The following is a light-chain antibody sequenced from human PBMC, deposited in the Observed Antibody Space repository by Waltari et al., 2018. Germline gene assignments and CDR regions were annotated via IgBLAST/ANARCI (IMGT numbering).Light chain of an antibody. CDR3: QKYNSVPFT. J-gene: IGKJ3*01. V-gene: IGKV1-5*01. CDR1: QSVTRY. CDR2: DVS. Sequence: DIQMTQSPSTLSASVGDRVTITCRASQSVTRYLAWYQQKPGKAPKVLIWDVSSLERGVPSRFSGSGSGTEFTLTISSLLPDDFATYYCQKYNSVPFTFGPGTKVHIK.